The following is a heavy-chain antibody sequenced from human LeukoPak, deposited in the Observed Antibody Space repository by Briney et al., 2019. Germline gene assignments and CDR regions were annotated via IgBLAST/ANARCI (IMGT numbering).Heavy chain of an antibody. CDR1: GYTFTSYG. J-gene: IGHJ4*02. Sequence: ASVKVSCKTSGYTFTSYGINWVRQAPGQGLEWMGWISAYNGNTNYAQKLQGRVTMTTDTSTSTAYMELRSLRSDDTAVYYYARRAVLGGFFDYWGQGTLVTVSS. V-gene: IGHV1-18*01. D-gene: IGHD2-15*01. CDR3: ARRAVLGGFFDY. CDR2: ISAYNGNT.